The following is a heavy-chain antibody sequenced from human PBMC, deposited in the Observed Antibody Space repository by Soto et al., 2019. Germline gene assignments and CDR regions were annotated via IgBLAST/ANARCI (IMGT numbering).Heavy chain of an antibody. D-gene: IGHD6-6*01. CDR2: MNPNSGNT. J-gene: IGHJ5*02. V-gene: IGHV1-8*01. CDR1: GYTFTSYD. Sequence: GASVKVSCKASGYTFTSYDINWVRQATGQGREWMGWMNPNSGNTGYAQKFQGRVTMTRNTSISTAYMELSSLRSEDTAVYYCTREWYSSSSGSRGNWFDPWGQGTLVTVSS. CDR3: TREWYSSSSGSRGNWFDP.